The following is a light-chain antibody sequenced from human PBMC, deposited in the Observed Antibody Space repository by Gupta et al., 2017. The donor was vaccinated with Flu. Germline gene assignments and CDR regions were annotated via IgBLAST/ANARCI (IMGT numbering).Light chain of an antibody. V-gene: IGKV3-15*01. Sequence: EIVMTQSPATLSVSPGERATLSCRASQSVSSNLAWYQQKPGQAPRLLIYGASTRDTGITARFSGSGSGKDFTLTISSRQSEDFAVYYCQQNNNWPPYTFGQGTKVEIK. CDR2: GAS. CDR3: QQNNNWPPYT. J-gene: IGKJ2*01. CDR1: QSVSSN.